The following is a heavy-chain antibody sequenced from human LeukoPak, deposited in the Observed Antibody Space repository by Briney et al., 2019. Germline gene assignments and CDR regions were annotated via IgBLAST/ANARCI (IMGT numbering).Heavy chain of an antibody. D-gene: IGHD3-22*01. J-gene: IGHJ4*02. V-gene: IGHV3-7*01. CDR3: ARAVYDSSGLGNY. Sequence: GGSLRLSCAASGFTFSSYWMSWVRQAPGKGLEWVANIKQDGSEKNYVDSVKGRFTISRDNAKNSLYLQMSNLRAEDMAVYYCARAVYDSSGLGNYWGQGTQVTVSS. CDR2: IKQDGSEK. CDR1: GFTFSSYW.